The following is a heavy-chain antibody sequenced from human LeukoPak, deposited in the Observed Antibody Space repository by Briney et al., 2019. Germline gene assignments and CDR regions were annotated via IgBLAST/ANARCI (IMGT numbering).Heavy chain of an antibody. CDR2: IDHTGTT. Sequence: SETLTLTCAVSGYSISSIYYWGWIRRPPGKGLEWIGTIDHTGTTYYSPSLKSRVTMSVDTSKNQFSLNLNSVTAAATAFYYCARNGGYGKFDYWGQGTLVTVSS. V-gene: IGHV4-38-2*01. D-gene: IGHD1-26*01. J-gene: IGHJ4*02. CDR3: ARNGGYGKFDY. CDR1: GYSISSIYY.